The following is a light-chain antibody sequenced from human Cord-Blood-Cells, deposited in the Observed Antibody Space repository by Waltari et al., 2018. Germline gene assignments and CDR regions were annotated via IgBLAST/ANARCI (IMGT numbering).Light chain of an antibody. V-gene: IGLV2-14*01. CDR2: DVS. CDR3: SSYTSSSTLV. Sequence: SALTQTASLSGCPGPSITPSCPGTRLHVGGYNYLSWSQQHPVKAPKLIIYDVSNRSSGVSNRFSGSKSGNTASLTISGLQAEDEADYYCSSYTSSSTLVFGGGTKLTVL. CDR1: RLHVGGYNY. J-gene: IGLJ2*01.